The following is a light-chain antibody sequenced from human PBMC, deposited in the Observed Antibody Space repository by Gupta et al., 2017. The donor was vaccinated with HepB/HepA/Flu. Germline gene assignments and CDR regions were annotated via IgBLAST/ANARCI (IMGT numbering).Light chain of an antibody. Sequence: EIVLTQSLGTLSLSPRESATLSCRASQSVSSRYLAWYQQKPGQAPRLLIYDASSRATGIPDSCSGSGSVTDFTLTIRRLEPEDFAVYYCQQYGSVFGQGTKLEIK. V-gene: IGKV3-20*01. CDR3: QQYGSV. CDR1: QSVSSRY. CDR2: DAS. J-gene: IGKJ5*01.